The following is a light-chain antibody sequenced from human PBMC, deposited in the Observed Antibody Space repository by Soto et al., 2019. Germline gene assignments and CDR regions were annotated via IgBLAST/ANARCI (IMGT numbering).Light chain of an antibody. Sequence: DMVMTQSPLSLPVTPGEPASISCSSSQILLHSNGYNYLDWYLQKPGQSPQLLIYLGSNRASGVPDRFSGSGSGTDFTLKISRVEAEDVGVYYCMQPLQSWTFGQGTKVDIK. CDR3: MQPLQSWT. V-gene: IGKV2-28*01. CDR1: QILLHSNGYNY. J-gene: IGKJ1*01. CDR2: LGS.